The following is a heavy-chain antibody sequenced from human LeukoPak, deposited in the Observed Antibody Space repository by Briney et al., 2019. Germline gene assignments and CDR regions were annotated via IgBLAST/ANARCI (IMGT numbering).Heavy chain of an antibody. CDR1: GDTIVRYD. CDR2: ISAYNAYT. V-gene: IGHV1-18*01. J-gene: IGHJ6*03. CDR3: ARGESYYMDV. Sequence: ASVKVSCKASGDTIVRYDINWVRQAPGQGLEWMGWISAYNAYTNYAQKLQGRVTLTTDTSTSTAYMESRSLRSDDTAVYYCARGESYYMDVWGQGTTVTVSS.